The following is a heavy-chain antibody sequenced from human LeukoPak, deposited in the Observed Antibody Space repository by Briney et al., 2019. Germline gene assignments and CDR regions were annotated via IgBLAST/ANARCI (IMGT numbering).Heavy chain of an antibody. CDR2: IYTSGST. CDR3: VRVKVVRGVSEFDY. V-gene: IGHV4-4*07. D-gene: IGHD3-10*01. CDR1: GGSISSYY. Sequence: PSETLSLTCTVSGGSISSYYWSWIRQPAGKGLEWIGRIYTSGSTNYNPSLKSRVTMSVDTSKNQFSLKLSSVTAADTAVYYCVRVKVVRGVSEFDYWGQGTLVTVSS. J-gene: IGHJ4*02.